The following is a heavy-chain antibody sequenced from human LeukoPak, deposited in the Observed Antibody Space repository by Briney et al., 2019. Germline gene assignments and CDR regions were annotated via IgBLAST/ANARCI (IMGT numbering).Heavy chain of an antibody. Sequence: SETLSLTCAVSGYSISSGAYWGWIRQPPGKGLQWIGCIYHDGSTYYNPSLQRRVTISVDTSKNQFSLKLTSVTATDTAVYYCVRDPPDYWGQGTLVTVSS. CDR1: GYSISSGAY. CDR2: IYHDGST. V-gene: IGHV4-38-2*02. J-gene: IGHJ4*02. CDR3: VRDPPDY.